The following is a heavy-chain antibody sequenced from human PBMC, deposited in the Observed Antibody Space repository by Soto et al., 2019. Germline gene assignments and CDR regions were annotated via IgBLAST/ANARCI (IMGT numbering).Heavy chain of an antibody. CDR3: VRGQWLPRGEY. CDR1: GGSFSGFF. CDR2: INHSGST. J-gene: IGHJ4*02. D-gene: IGHD6-19*01. Sequence: SETLSLTCDVYGGSFSGFFWTWIRQPPGKGLEWIGEINHSGSTNYNPSLKSRVTLSMDMSENQFSLRLTSVTAADTAVYYCVRGQWLPRGEYWGQGTLVTVSS. V-gene: IGHV4-34*01.